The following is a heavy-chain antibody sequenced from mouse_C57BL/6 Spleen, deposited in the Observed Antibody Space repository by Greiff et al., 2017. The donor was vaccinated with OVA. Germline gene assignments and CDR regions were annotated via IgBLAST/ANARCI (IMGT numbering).Heavy chain of an antibody. CDR1: GFTFSSYT. D-gene: IGHD2-3*01. CDR2: ISGGGGNT. Sequence: EVKLMESGGGLVKPGGSLKLSCAASGFTFSSYTMSWVRQTPEKRLEWVATISGGGGNTYYPDSVKGRFTISRDNAKNTLYLQMSSLRSEDTALYYCARGYYEGFAYWGQGTLVTVSA. V-gene: IGHV5-9*01. CDR3: ARGYYEGFAY. J-gene: IGHJ3*01.